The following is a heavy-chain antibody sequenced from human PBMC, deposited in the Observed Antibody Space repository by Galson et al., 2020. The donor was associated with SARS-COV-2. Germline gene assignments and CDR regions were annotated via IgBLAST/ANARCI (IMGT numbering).Heavy chain of an antibody. CDR3: ARDGVGATTMEDYFDY. V-gene: IGHV3-48*03. CDR1: GFTSSSYE. D-gene: IGHD1-26*01. Sequence: PGGSLRLSCGASGFTSSSYEMNWVRQAPGKGLEWVSSISRSGSTKYYADSVKGRFTISRDNAKNSLYLQMNSLRAEDTAVYYCARDGVGATTMEDYFDYWGQGTLVTVSS. CDR2: ISRSGSTK. J-gene: IGHJ4*02.